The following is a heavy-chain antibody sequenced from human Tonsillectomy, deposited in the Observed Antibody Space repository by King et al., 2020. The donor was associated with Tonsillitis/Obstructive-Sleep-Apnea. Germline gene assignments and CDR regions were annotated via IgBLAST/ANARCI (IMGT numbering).Heavy chain of an antibody. CDR1: GGSISSTSYY. Sequence: QLQESGPGLVKPSETLSLTCTVSGGSISSTSYYWGWIRQPPGKGLGWIGSIYYIGSTYYNPSLKSRVTRSVDTSKNQFPLKLSSVTAAETAVYYCARHGGTPHLNWFDPWGQGTLVTVSS. V-gene: IGHV4-39*01. CDR2: IYYIGST. J-gene: IGHJ5*02. CDR3: ARHGGTPHLNWFDP. D-gene: IGHD2-15*01.